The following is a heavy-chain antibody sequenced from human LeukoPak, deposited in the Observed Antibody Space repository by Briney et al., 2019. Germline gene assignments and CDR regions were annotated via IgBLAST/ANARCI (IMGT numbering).Heavy chain of an antibody. J-gene: IGHJ4*02. CDR1: GYTFTGYY. CDR2: INPNSGGT. V-gene: IGHV1-2*02. Sequence: GASVKVSCKASGYTFTGYYMHWVRQAPGQGLEWMGWINPNSGGTNYALKFQGRVTMTRDTSISTAYMELSGLRSGDTAVYYCARFSSGWSFDYWGQGTLVTVSS. D-gene: IGHD6-19*01. CDR3: ARFSSGWSFDY.